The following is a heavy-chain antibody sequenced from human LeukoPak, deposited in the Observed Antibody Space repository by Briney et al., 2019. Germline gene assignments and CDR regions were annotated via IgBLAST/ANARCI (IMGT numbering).Heavy chain of an antibody. CDR3: ARGKEWLRFPNWFDP. V-gene: IGHV1-18*01. CDR1: GGTFSSYA. CDR2: ISAYNGNT. D-gene: IGHD5-12*01. Sequence: ASVKVSCKASGGTFSSYAISWVRQAPGQGLEWMGWISAYNGNTNYAQKLQGRVTMTTDTSTSTAYMELRSLRSDDTAVYYCARGKEWLRFPNWFDPWGQRTLVTVSS. J-gene: IGHJ5*02.